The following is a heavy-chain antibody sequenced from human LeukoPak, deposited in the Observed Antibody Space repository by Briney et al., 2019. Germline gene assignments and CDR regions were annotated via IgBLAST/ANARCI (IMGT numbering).Heavy chain of an antibody. Sequence: GGSLRLSCAASGFTFNRYWMSWVRQAPGKELQWVANIEQDGSAKYYVDSVKGRFTISRDNAKNSLYLQMNSLRAEDTAVYYCARVEASGYDYGAFDYWGQGTLVTASS. CDR1: GFTFNRYW. D-gene: IGHD5-12*01. CDR3: ARVEASGYDYGAFDY. CDR2: IEQDGSAK. J-gene: IGHJ4*02. V-gene: IGHV3-7*01.